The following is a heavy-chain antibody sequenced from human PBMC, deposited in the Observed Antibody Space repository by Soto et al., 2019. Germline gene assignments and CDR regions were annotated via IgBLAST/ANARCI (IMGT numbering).Heavy chain of an antibody. CDR3: ARRRQAGRSKYFDY. Sequence: SETLSLTCAVYGVSFSGYYWSWIRQPPGKGLEWIGEINHSGSTNYNPSLKSRVTISVDTSKNQFSLKLSSVTAADTAVYYCARRRQAGRSKYFDYWGQGTLVTVSS. CDR1: GVSFSGYY. J-gene: IGHJ4*02. D-gene: IGHD3-10*01. V-gene: IGHV4-34*01. CDR2: INHSGST.